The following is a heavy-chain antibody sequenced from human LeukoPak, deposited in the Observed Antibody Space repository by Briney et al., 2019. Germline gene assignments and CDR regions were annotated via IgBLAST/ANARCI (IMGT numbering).Heavy chain of an antibody. Sequence: TGGSLRLSCAASGFTFSSYSMNWVRQAPGKGLEWVSSISSSSSYIYYADSVKGRFTISRDNAKNSLYLQMNSLRAEDAAVYYCAREINSPGIAVAGRYYYYYYGMDVWGQGTTVTVSS. D-gene: IGHD6-19*01. CDR3: AREINSPGIAVAGRYYYYYYGMDV. V-gene: IGHV3-21*01. CDR1: GFTFSSYS. CDR2: ISSSSSYI. J-gene: IGHJ6*02.